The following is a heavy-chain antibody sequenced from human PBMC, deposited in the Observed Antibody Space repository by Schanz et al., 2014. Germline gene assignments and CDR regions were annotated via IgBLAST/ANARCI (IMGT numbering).Heavy chain of an antibody. Sequence: DVQLLESGGGLVQPGGSLRLSCAASGFDFNSYSMNWVRQVQGKGLEWLSYIATGSSTRHYADSVKGRFTISRNNSKKALNLQMNSLRADDTAVYYCAKQIHYDILTVTRNWGQGTLVTVSS. V-gene: IGHV3-48*01. D-gene: IGHD3-9*01. J-gene: IGHJ4*02. CDR3: AKQIHYDILTVTRN. CDR1: GFDFNSYS. CDR2: IATGSSTR.